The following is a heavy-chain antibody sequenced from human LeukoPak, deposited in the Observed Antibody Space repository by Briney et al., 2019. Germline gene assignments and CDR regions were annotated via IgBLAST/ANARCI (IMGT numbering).Heavy chain of an antibody. Sequence: GGSLRLSCAASGFTFSSYEMNWVRQAPGKGPEWVSYISSSGSTIYYADSVKGRFTISRDNAKNSLYLQMNSLRAEDTAVYCCARVDYYDSSGYYYGLCGYWGQGTLVTVSS. D-gene: IGHD3-22*01. J-gene: IGHJ4*02. CDR2: ISSSGSTI. CDR1: GFTFSSYE. V-gene: IGHV3-48*03. CDR3: ARVDYYDSSGYYYGLCGY.